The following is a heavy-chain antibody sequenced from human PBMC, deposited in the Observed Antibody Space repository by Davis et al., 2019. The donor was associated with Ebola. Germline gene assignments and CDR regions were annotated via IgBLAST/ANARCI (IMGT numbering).Heavy chain of an antibody. CDR1: GGSISSYY. Sequence: PSETLSLTCTVSGGSISSYYWSWIRQPPGKGLEWIGYIYYSGSTNYNPSLKSRVTISVDTSKNQFSLKLSSVTAADTAVYYCARGIAARLSPYYGMDVWGQGTTVTVSS. J-gene: IGHJ6*02. D-gene: IGHD6-6*01. V-gene: IGHV4-59*01. CDR3: ARGIAARLSPYYGMDV. CDR2: IYYSGST.